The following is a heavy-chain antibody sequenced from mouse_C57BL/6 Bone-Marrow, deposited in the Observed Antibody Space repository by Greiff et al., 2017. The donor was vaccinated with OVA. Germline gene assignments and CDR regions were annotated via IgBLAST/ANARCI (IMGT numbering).Heavy chain of an antibody. J-gene: IGHJ1*03. V-gene: IGHV2-9-1*01. Sequence: VKLMESGPGLVAPSQSLSITCTVSGFSLTSYAISWVRQPPGKGLEWLGVIWTGGGTNYNSALKSRLSISKDNSKSQVFLKMNSLQTDDTARYYCARNSYDYDVNWYFDVWGTGTTVTVSS. CDR1: GFSLTSYA. CDR3: ARNSYDYDVNWYFDV. CDR2: IWTGGGT. D-gene: IGHD2-4*01.